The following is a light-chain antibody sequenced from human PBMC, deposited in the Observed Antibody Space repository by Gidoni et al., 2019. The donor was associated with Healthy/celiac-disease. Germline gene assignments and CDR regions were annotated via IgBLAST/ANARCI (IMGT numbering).Light chain of an antibody. Sequence: DIQMTQSPSSLSASVGDRVTITCRASQSISSYLNWYQQKPGKAPKLLIYAASSLQSGIPSRFRSSGSGTDFTLTISSLQPEDFATYYCQQSYSTLVFGQGTKVEIK. CDR3: QQSYSTLV. V-gene: IGKV1-39*01. CDR2: AAS. J-gene: IGKJ1*01. CDR1: QSISSY.